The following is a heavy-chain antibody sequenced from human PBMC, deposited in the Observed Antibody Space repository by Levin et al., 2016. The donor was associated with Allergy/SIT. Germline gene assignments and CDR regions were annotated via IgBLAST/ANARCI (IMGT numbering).Heavy chain of an antibody. CDR2: INPNSGGT. Sequence: WVRQAPGQGLEWMGWINPNSGGTNYAQKFQGRVTMTRDTSISTAYMELSRLRSDDTAVYYCARGLSPGSIFGVVDFDYWGQGTLVTVSS. J-gene: IGHJ4*02. V-gene: IGHV1-2*02. D-gene: IGHD3-3*01. CDR3: ARGLSPGSIFGVVDFDY.